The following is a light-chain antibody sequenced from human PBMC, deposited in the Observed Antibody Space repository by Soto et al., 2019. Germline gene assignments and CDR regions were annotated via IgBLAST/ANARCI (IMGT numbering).Light chain of an antibody. V-gene: IGLV1-51*01. J-gene: IGLJ2*01. CDR2: DND. CDR1: SSNIGNGY. CDR3: ESWDSSLRSVL. Sequence: QSVLTQPPSVSAAPGQQVTISCSGSSSNIGNGYVSWYQHLPGTAPKLLIYDNDKRPSGTPDRFSGSKSGTTATLGITGLQAGDEADYYCESWDSSLRSVLFGGGTK.